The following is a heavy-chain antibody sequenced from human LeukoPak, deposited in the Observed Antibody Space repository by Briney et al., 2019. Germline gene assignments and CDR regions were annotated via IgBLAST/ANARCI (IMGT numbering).Heavy chain of an antibody. J-gene: IGHJ3*02. CDR1: GFTFDDYG. CDR2: INWNGGST. V-gene: IGHV3-20*04. CDR3: AREQVAVAGGGLFDI. D-gene: IGHD6-19*01. Sequence: GGSLRLSCAASGFTFDDYGMSWVRQAPGKGLEWVSGINWNGGSTGYADSVKGRFTISRDNAKNSLYLQMNSLRAEDTALYYCAREQVAVAGGGLFDIWGQGTMVTVSS.